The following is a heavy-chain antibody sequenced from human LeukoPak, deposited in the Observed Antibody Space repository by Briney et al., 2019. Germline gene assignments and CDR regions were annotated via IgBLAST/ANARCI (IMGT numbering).Heavy chain of an antibody. J-gene: IGHJ4*02. CDR1: GFTFSSYS. D-gene: IGHD2-2*01. Sequence: GGSLRLSCAAAGFTFSSYSMNWVRQAPGKGLEWVSYIRSSGNTIYYADSVKGRFTISRDNAKNSLYLQMNSLRAEDTAVYYCARVDCSSTSCYEFDYWGQGTLVTVSS. CDR3: ARVDCSSTSCYEFDY. CDR2: IRSSGNTI. V-gene: IGHV3-48*04.